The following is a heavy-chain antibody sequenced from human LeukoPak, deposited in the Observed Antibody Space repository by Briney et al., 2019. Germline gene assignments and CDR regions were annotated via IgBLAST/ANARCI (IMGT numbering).Heavy chain of an antibody. Sequence: SQTLSLTCAISGDSVSSNSAAWNWIRQSPSRGLEWLGRTYYRSKWYNDYAVSVKSRITINPDTSKNQFSLQLNSVTPEDTAVYYCARVNIYSGRYYYYGMDVWGQGTKVTVSS. CDR3: ARVNIYSGRYYYYGMDV. J-gene: IGHJ6*02. CDR1: GDSVSSNSAA. D-gene: IGHD3-3*02. CDR2: TYYRSKWYN. V-gene: IGHV6-1*01.